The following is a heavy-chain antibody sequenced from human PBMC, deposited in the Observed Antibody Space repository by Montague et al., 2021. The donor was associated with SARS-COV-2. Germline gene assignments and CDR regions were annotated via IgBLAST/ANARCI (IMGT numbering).Heavy chain of an antibody. CDR2: IISSSSYI. Sequence: SLRLSCAASGFTFSRYSMNWVRQAPGKGLEWVSSIISSSSYIYYADSVKGRFTISRDNAKNSLYLQMNSLRAEDTAVYYCARDPALYYYYMDVWGKGTTVTVSS. V-gene: IGHV3-21*01. CDR1: GFTFSRYS. J-gene: IGHJ6*03. CDR3: ARDPALYYYYMDV.